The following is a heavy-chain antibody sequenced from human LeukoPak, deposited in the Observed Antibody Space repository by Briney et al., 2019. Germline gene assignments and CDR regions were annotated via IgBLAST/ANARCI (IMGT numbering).Heavy chain of an antibody. J-gene: IGHJ5*02. CDR1: GYTFIDYY. V-gene: IGHV1-2*06. Sequence: ASVKVSCKASGYTFIDYYMHWVRQAPGQGLEWLGRINPNSGGTNCAQKFQGRVTLTRDTSISTAYMELSRLKSDDTAVYYCARNTQRGTYNWFDPWGQGTLVTVSS. CDR2: INPNSGGT. CDR3: ARNTQRGTYNWFDP. D-gene: IGHD6-25*01.